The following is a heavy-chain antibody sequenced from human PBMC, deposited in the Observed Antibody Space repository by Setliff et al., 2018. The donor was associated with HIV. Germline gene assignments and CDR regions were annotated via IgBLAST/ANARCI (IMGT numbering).Heavy chain of an antibody. J-gene: IGHJ4*02. CDR3: ARGRGYTYDFQY. V-gene: IGHV1-46*01. Sequence: ASVKVSCKASGYTLSNYYIHWVRQAPGQGLDWMGIINPSDGTKIYAQNFQGRVTMTRDTSTSTVYMELSSLTSGDTAVYYCARGRGYTYDFQYWGQGTLVTV. CDR1: GYTLSNYY. CDR2: INPSDGTK. D-gene: IGHD5-18*01.